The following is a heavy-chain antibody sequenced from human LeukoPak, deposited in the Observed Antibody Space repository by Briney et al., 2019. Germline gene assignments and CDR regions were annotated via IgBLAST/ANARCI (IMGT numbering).Heavy chain of an antibody. V-gene: IGHV4-39*07. CDR3: ARTFTDDSDSSAYYTYYFDY. D-gene: IGHD3-22*01. J-gene: IGHJ4*02. CDR1: GGSISRSNFY. Sequence: NPSETLSLTCTVSGGSISRSNFYWGWIRQPPGKGLEWIGSIHYSGSTNYNPSLKSRVTISRDTSKNQFSLKLSSVTAADTAVYYCARTFTDDSDSSAYYTYYFDYWGQGTLVTVSS. CDR2: IHYSGST.